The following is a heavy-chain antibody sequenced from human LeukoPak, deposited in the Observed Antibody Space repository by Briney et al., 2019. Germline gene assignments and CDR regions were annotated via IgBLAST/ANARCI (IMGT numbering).Heavy chain of an antibody. D-gene: IGHD2-15*01. V-gene: IGHV3-23*01. Sequence: GGSLRLSCAASGFTFSSYAMSWVRQAPGKGLEWVSAISGSGGSTYYADSVKGRFTISRDNAKNSLYLQMNSLRAEDTAVYYCARPLEGVVAATLGMDVWGKGTTVTVSS. CDR3: ARPLEGVVAATLGMDV. CDR1: GFTFSSYA. J-gene: IGHJ6*03. CDR2: ISGSGGST.